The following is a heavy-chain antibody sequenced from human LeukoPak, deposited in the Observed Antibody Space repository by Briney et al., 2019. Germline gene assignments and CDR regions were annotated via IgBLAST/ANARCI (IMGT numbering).Heavy chain of an antibody. CDR3: TRDLVLGSGSYGH. V-gene: IGHV3-74*01. J-gene: IGHJ1*01. CDR2: IDEFGRAT. D-gene: IGHD3-10*01. Sequence: GGSLRLSCAASGFSLSENWMHWVRQAPGQGLVWVSRIDEFGRATFYADSVKGRFTISRDDATNTVYLQMNSLRADDTAVYFCTRDLVLGSGSYGHWGQGTLVTVSA. CDR1: GFSLSENW.